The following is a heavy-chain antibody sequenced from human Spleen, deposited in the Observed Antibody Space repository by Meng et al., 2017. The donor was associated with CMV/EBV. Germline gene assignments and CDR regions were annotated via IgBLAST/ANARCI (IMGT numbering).Heavy chain of an antibody. CDR2: INPSGGST. D-gene: IGHD2-2*01. J-gene: IGHJ4*02. CDR1: YTFTRYY. Sequence: YTFTRYYIRWVRQAPGQGLEWMGIINPSGGSTTYAQKFQGRVTMTRDTSTSTVYMELSSLRSEDTAVYYCARPPYCSATSCYGAPGYWGQGTLVTVSS. V-gene: IGHV1-46*01. CDR3: ARPPYCSATSCYGAPGY.